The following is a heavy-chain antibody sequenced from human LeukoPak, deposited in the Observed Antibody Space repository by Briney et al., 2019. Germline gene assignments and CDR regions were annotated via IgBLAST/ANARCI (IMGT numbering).Heavy chain of an antibody. CDR2: IKYEGSEV. D-gene: IGHD6-13*01. V-gene: IGHV3-7*01. Sequence: GGSLSLSCAAAGLTISSYWMSWVRQAPGKGLEWVANIKYEGSEVHYVDSVKGRFTISRNNAKNSLYLQMNSLRAEDKAVYYCALIAAAGTWGQGTLVTVSS. CDR3: ALIAAAGT. CDR1: GLTISSYW. J-gene: IGHJ5*02.